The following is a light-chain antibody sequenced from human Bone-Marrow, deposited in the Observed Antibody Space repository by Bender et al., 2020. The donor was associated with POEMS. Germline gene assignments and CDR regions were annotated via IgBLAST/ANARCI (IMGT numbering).Light chain of an antibody. Sequence: QSVLTQPPSASGTPRQRVTISCSGSSSNIGTNPVNWYQQLPGTAPKLLIYINNQRPSGVPDRFSGSKSGTSASLAISGVQAEDEADYYCAAWEDSLNGWVFGGGTKLTVL. CDR1: SSNIGTNP. V-gene: IGLV1-44*01. J-gene: IGLJ3*02. CDR3: AAWEDSLNGWV. CDR2: INN.